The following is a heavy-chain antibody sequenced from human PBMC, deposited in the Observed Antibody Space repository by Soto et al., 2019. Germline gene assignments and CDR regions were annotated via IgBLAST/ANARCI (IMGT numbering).Heavy chain of an antibody. J-gene: IGHJ6*02. Sequence: SETLSLTCTVSGGSISSYDWSWIRQPPGKGLEWIGYIYYSGSTNYNPSLKSRVTISVDTSKNQFSLKLSSVTAADTAVYYCARERLLDSYYYYGMDVWGQGTTVTVSS. D-gene: IGHD1-26*01. CDR2: IYYSGST. V-gene: IGHV4-59*01. CDR1: GGSISSYD. CDR3: ARERLLDSYYYYGMDV.